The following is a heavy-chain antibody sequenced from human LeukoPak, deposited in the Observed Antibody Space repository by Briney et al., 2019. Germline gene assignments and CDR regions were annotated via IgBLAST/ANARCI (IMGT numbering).Heavy chain of an antibody. CDR3: ARDQLAYSGYDTLFDY. CDR2: ISYDGSGS. Sequence: GGSLRLSCAASGFTFSSYAIHWVRQTPGKGLEWVAVISYDGSGSYFADSVKGRFTISRDNSKSTLSLQMNRLRIEDTAIYYCARDQLAYSGYDTLFDYWGPGTLVTVPS. J-gene: IGHJ4*02. V-gene: IGHV3-30*04. D-gene: IGHD5-12*01. CDR1: GFTFSSYA.